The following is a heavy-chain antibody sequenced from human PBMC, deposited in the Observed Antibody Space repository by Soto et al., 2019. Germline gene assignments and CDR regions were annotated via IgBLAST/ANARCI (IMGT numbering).Heavy chain of an antibody. J-gene: IGHJ4*02. CDR3: AKDGGIVVVPAASVYSSGWWSDY. CDR2: ISGSGGST. Sequence: GGSLRLSCAASGFTFSSYAMSWVRQAPGKGLEWVSAISGSGGSTYYADSVKGRFTISRDNSKNTLYLQMNSLRAEDTAVYYCAKDGGIVVVPAASVYSSGWWSDYWGQGTLVTVSS. CDR1: GFTFSSYA. D-gene: IGHD2-2*01. V-gene: IGHV3-23*01.